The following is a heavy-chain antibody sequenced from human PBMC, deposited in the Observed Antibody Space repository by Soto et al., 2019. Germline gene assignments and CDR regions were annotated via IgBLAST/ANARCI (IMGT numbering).Heavy chain of an antibody. CDR1: GYILTGYS. Sequence: QVYLVQSGAEVRRPGASVKVSCTAFGYILTGYSLHWVRQAPGQGLEWMGWIDPNSGATNSAERFHGRASMTRDTSISAAYLELSSLRSDDTAVYYCARGYGSSPNMELRFGMDVWGQGTTISVSS. D-gene: IGHD5-18*01. CDR3: ARGYGSSPNMELRFGMDV. V-gene: IGHV1-2*02. CDR2: IDPNSGAT. J-gene: IGHJ6*02.